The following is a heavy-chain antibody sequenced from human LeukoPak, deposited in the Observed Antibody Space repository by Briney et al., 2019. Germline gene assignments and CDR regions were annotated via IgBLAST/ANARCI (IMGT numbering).Heavy chain of an antibody. CDR1: GFTFSHFW. CDR3: ARGPH. J-gene: IGHJ4*02. Sequence: PGGSLRLSCAASGFTFSHFWMSWVRQAPGKGLEWVASIKEGGSEKYYVDSVKGRFTISRDNAKNSVYLQMNSLRTEDTAVYYCARGPHWGQGTLVTVSS. V-gene: IGHV3-7*01. CDR2: IKEGGSEK.